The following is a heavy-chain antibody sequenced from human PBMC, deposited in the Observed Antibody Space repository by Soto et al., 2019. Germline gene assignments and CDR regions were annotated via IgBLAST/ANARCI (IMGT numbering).Heavy chain of an antibody. D-gene: IGHD3-3*02. Sequence: QVQLQESGPGLVKPSQTLSLTCSVSGVSITSSDSYWSLIRQPPGKGLEWIGYINSSGRAYYKSSLKTRVSISIDTSTTQFALGLTSVTVADTAVYFCARFSTLGKDYGVDVWGQGTTVTVSS. CDR1: GVSITSSDSY. V-gene: IGHV4-30-4*01. CDR3: ARFSTLGKDYGVDV. CDR2: INSSGRA. J-gene: IGHJ6*02.